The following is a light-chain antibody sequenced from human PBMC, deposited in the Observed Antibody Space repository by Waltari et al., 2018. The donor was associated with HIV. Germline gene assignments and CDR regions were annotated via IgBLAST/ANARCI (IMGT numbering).Light chain of an antibody. V-gene: IGKV1-5*03. J-gene: IGKJ2*02. CDR3: QYYNTYSRT. CDR1: QSISSW. CDR2: TAS. Sequence: DIQMTQSTSTLSASVGDRVTITCRASQSISSWLAWYQMKPGKAPKLLIYTASSLESGVSSRFSGSGSGTEFTLTISSLQPDDFATYYCQYYNTYSRTFGQGTKVEL.